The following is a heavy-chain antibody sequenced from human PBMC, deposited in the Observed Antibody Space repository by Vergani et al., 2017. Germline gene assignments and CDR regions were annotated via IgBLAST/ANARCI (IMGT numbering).Heavy chain of an antibody. D-gene: IGHD6-13*01. Sequence: QVQLQESGPGLVKPSQTLSLTCTVSGGSISCGGYYWSWIRQHPGKGLEWIGYIYYSGSTYYNPSLKSRVTISVDTSKNQFSLKLSSVTAADTAVYYCARHSRIAAAGNRGWFDPWGQGTLVTVSS. CDR2: IYYSGST. J-gene: IGHJ5*02. CDR3: ARHSRIAAAGNRGWFDP. V-gene: IGHV4-31*03. CDR1: GGSISCGGYY.